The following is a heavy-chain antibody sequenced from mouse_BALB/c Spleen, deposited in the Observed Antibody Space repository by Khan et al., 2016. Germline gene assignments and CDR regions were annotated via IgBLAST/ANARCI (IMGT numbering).Heavy chain of an antibody. Sequence: EVKLVESGPDLVKPSQSLSLTCTVTGYSITSGYSWHWIRQFPGNKLEWMGYMHSSGSTNYSPSLTSRISITRDTSNNQFFLKLSSVTTEDTATYYCARYGYYAIDYWGQGTSVTVSS. D-gene: IGHD1-1*02. J-gene: IGHJ4*01. CDR2: MHSSGST. V-gene: IGHV3-1*02. CDR3: ARYGYYAIDY. CDR1: GYSITSGYS.